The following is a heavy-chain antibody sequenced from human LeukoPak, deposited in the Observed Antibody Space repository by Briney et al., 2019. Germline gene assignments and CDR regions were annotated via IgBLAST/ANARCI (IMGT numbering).Heavy chain of an antibody. Sequence: PSETLSLTCTVSGGSISSYYWSWIRQPPGKGLEWIGYIYCSGSTNYNPSLKSRVTISVDTSKNQFSLKLSSVTAADTAVYYCARDPASSGYDYWGQGTLVTVSS. J-gene: IGHJ4*02. CDR2: IYCSGST. CDR3: ARDPASSGYDY. CDR1: GGSISSYY. V-gene: IGHV4-59*01. D-gene: IGHD3-22*01.